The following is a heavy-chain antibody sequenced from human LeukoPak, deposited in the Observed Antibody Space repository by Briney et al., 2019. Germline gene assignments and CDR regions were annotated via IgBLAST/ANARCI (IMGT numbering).Heavy chain of an antibody. D-gene: IGHD4-17*01. J-gene: IGHJ4*02. CDR2: IVVGSGNT. CDR3: AAETATVTTKWAFDY. CDR1: GFTFTSSA. Sequence: SVKVSCKASGFTFTSSAMQWVRQARGQRLEWIGWIVVGSGNTNYAQKFQERVTITRDMSTSTAYMELSSLRSEDRAVYYCAAETATVTTKWAFDYWGQGTLVTVSS. V-gene: IGHV1-58*02.